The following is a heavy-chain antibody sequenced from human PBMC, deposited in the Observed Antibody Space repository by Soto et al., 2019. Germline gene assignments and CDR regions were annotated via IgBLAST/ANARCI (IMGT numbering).Heavy chain of an antibody. V-gene: IGHV4-61*01. CDR1: GGSVSSGSYY. CDR3: ARGVPCSYGYVSWFDP. Sequence: QVQLQESGPGLVKPSETLSLTCTVSGGSVSSGSYYWSWIRQPPGKGLEWIVYIYYSGSTNYNPPLKSRVSISVDTSKNQFSRKLSSVTAADTAVYYCARGVPCSYGYVSWFDPWGQGTLVTVSS. J-gene: IGHJ5*02. D-gene: IGHD5-18*01. CDR2: IYYSGST.